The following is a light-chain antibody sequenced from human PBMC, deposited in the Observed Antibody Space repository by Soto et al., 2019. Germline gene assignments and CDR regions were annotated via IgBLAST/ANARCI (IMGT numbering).Light chain of an antibody. CDR1: NIGSKS. J-gene: IGLJ2*01. V-gene: IGLV3-21*04. Sequence: SYELTQPPSVSVAPGKTARITCGGNNIGSKSVHWYQQKPGQAPVLVIYYDSDRPSGIPERSSGSNSGNTATLTISRVEAGDEADYYCQVWDSSSDLHVVFGGGTKLTVL. CDR3: QVWDSSSDLHVV. CDR2: YDS.